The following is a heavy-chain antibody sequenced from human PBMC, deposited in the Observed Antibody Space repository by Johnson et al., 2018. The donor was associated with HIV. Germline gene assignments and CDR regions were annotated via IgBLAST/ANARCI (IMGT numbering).Heavy chain of an antibody. D-gene: IGHD3-10*01. Sequence: VQLVESGGGVVRPGGSLKLSCVASGFTFDDYVMSWVRQAPGKGLEWVSSINWNGGRTGYADSLKGRFTISRDNAKNSLYLQMNSLRAEDTAVYYCATELKDPIWGQGTMVTVSS. J-gene: IGHJ3*02. V-gene: IGHV3-20*04. CDR3: ATELKDPI. CDR2: INWNGGRT. CDR1: GFTFDDYV.